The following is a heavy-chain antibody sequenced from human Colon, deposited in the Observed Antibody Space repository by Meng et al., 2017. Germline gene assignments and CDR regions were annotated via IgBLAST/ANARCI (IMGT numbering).Heavy chain of an antibody. D-gene: IGHD3-10*01. CDR3: ARRVRGVISWFDP. J-gene: IGHJ5*02. CDR2: INHSGST. V-gene: IGHV4-34*01. CDR1: GGSFSGYY. Sequence: QQWGAGLLTPSETLSLTCAVYGGSFSGYYWSWIRQPPGKGLEWIGEINHSGSTNYNPSLKSRVTISVDTSKNQFSLKLSSVTAADTAVYYCARRVRGVISWFDPWGQGTLVTVSS.